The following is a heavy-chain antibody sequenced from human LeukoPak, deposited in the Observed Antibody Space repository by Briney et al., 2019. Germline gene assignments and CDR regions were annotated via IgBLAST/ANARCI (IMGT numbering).Heavy chain of an antibody. Sequence: PSETLSLTCTVSGGSISSGDYYWSWIRQPPGKGLEWIGYIYYSGSTYYNPSLKSRVTISVDTSKNQFSLKLSSVTAADTAVYYCTPVLGRGDCSSTSCHPNWFDPWGQGTLVTVSS. CDR2: IYYSGST. CDR1: GGSISSGDYY. V-gene: IGHV4-30-4*01. D-gene: IGHD2-2*01. J-gene: IGHJ5*02. CDR3: TPVLGRGDCSSTSCHPNWFDP.